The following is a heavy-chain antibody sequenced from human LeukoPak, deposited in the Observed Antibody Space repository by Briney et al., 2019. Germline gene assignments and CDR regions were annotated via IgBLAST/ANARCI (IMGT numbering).Heavy chain of an antibody. CDR1: GFTFSSYA. CDR2: ISGSGGST. CDR3: AKDHLLYSNYVPAPY. V-gene: IGHV3-23*01. D-gene: IGHD4-11*01. Sequence: GGSLRLSCAASGFTFSSYAMSWVRRAPGKGLEWVSAISGSGGSTYYADSVKGRFTISRDNSKNTLYLQMNSLRAEDTAVYYCAKDHLLYSNYVPAPYWGQGTLVTVSS. J-gene: IGHJ4*02.